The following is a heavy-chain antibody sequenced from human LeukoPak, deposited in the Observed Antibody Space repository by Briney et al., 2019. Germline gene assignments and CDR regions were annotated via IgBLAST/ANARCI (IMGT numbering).Heavy chain of an antibody. CDR3: ARGPVRDYTNY. V-gene: IGHV4-31*03. D-gene: IGHD4-11*01. J-gene: IGHJ4*02. Sequence: PSETLSLTCTVSGVPITSGGYCWSWIRQHPGKGLEGLGYIYYSGSTYYNPSLKSRLTITLKTAKNPCSLRLSALTAAETAVYYCARGPVRDYTNYWGQGTLVTVSS. CDR1: GVPITSGGYC. CDR2: IYYSGST.